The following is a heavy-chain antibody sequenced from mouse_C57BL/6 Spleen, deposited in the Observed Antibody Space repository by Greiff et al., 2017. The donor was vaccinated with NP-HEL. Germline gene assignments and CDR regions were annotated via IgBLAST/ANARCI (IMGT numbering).Heavy chain of an antibody. CDR3: ASAFITTVVDWYFDV. V-gene: IGHV1-64*01. D-gene: IGHD1-1*01. Sequence: VQLQQSGAELVKPGASVKLSCKASGYTFTSYWMHWVKQRPGQGLEWIGMIHPNSGSTNYNEKFKSKATLTVDKSSSTAYMQLSSLTSEDSAVYYCASAFITTVVDWYFDVWGTGTTVTVSS. J-gene: IGHJ1*03. CDR2: IHPNSGST. CDR1: GYTFTSYW.